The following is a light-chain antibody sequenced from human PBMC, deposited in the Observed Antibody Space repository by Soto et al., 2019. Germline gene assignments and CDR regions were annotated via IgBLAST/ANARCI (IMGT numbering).Light chain of an antibody. CDR1: SSNIGSNY. J-gene: IGLJ2*01. CDR2: RNN. Sequence: QSVLTQPPSASGTPGQRVTISCSGSSSNIGSNYVYWYQHLPGTAPKLLIYRNNQRPSGVPDRFSGSKSGTSGSLAISGLRSEDEAHYYCAAWDDSLSGVVFGGGTQLTVL. CDR3: AAWDDSLSGVV. V-gene: IGLV1-47*01.